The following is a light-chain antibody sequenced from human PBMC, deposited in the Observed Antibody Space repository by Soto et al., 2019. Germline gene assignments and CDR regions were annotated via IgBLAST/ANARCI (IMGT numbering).Light chain of an antibody. CDR3: QQHYTTPRT. J-gene: IGKJ1*01. CDR1: QTLFHSTNNKAT. CDR2: WAA. V-gene: IGKV4-1*01. Sequence: DIVMTQSPDSLAVSLGDRATINCKSSQTLFHSTNNKATLTCYQQNTGQPPQLIMYWAATRELGVPDRFSGSGSGTDYTPTTSSRLDADVVVNYCQQHYTTPRTFGHGTKVDIK.